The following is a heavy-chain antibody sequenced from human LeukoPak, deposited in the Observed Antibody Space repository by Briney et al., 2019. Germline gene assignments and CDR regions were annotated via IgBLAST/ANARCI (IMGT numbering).Heavy chain of an antibody. CDR1: GFTVSSNY. J-gene: IGHJ2*01. Sequence: PGGSLRLSCAASGFTVSSNYMSWVSQAPGKGLEWVSVIYSGGSTYYADSVKGRFTISRDNSKNTLYLQMNSLRAEDTAVYYCARDRRIVVVTAIPEGYFDLWGRGTLVTVSS. CDR2: IYSGGST. CDR3: ARDRRIVVVTAIPEGYFDL. D-gene: IGHD2-21*02. V-gene: IGHV3-53*01.